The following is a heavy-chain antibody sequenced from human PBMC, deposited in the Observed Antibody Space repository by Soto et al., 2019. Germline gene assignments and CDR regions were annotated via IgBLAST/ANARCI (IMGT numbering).Heavy chain of an antibody. V-gene: IGHV1-2*04. CDR1: GYTFTGYY. J-gene: IGHJ5*02. Sequence: GASVKVSCKASGYTFTGYYMHWVRQAPGQGLEWMGWINPNSGGTNYAQKFQGWVTMTRDTSISTAYMELSRLRSDDTAVYYCARGITMVLENWFDPWGQGTLVTVSS. CDR3: ARGITMVLENWFDP. CDR2: INPNSGGT. D-gene: IGHD3-10*01.